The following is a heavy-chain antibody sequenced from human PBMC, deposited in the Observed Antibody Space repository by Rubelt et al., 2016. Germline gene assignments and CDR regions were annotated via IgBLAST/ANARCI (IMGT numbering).Heavy chain of an antibody. J-gene: IGHJ4*02. CDR2: ISAYNGNT. V-gene: IGHV1-18*01. CDR3: ARGPINYYDSSGYYPNFDY. Sequence: YGISWVRQAPGQGLEWMGWISAYNGNTNYAQKLQGRVTMTTDTSTSTAYMELRSLRSDDTAVYYCARGPINYYDSSGYYPNFDYWGQGTLVTVSS. D-gene: IGHD3-22*01. CDR1: YG.